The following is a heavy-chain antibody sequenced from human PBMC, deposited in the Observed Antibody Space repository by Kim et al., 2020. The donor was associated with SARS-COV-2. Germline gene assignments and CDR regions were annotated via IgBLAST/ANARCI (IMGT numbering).Heavy chain of an antibody. J-gene: IGHJ3*02. V-gene: IGHV6-1*01. CDR3: ARAQGYCSSTSCYDAFDI. D-gene: IGHD2-2*01. Sequence: KSRITINPDTSKNQFSLQLNSVTPEDTAVYYCARAQGYCSSTSCYDAFDIWGQGTMVTVSS.